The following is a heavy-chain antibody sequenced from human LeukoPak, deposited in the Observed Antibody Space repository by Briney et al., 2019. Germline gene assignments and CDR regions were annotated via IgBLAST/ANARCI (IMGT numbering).Heavy chain of an antibody. J-gene: IGHJ4*02. CDR2: ISGSGSTI. D-gene: IGHD2-21*01. Sequence: GGSLRLSCAASGFTFSTYQMNWVRQAPGRGLEWVSYISGSGSTIYYADSVKGRFTISRDTAKNSLYLKMNSLRAEDTAVYYCAVITHGYWGQGTLVTVSS. CDR3: AVITHGY. V-gene: IGHV3-48*03. CDR1: GFTFSTYQ.